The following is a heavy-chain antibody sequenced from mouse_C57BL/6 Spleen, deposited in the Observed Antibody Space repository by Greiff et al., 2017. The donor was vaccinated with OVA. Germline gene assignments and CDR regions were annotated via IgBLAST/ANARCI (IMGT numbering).Heavy chain of an antibody. V-gene: IGHV3-6*01. D-gene: IGHD2-1*01. Sequence: VQLQQSGPGLVKPSQSLSLTCSVTGYSITSGYYWNWIRQFPGNKLEWMGYISYDGSNNYNPSLKNRISITRDTSKNQFFLKLNSVTTEDTATYYCARAVYYGNYGGAMDYWGQGTSVTVSS. CDR3: ARAVYYGNYGGAMDY. CDR2: ISYDGSN. CDR1: GYSITSGYY. J-gene: IGHJ4*01.